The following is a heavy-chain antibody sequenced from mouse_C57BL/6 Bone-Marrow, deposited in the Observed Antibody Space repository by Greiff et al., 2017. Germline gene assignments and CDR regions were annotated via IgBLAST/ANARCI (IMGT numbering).Heavy chain of an antibody. CDR2: IDPETGGT. CDR3: TRWEDYDGYLDY. CDR1: GYTFTDYE. D-gene: IGHD2-4*01. J-gene: IGHJ2*01. V-gene: IGHV1-15*01. Sequence: QVQLQQSGAELVRPGASVTLSCKASGYTFTDYEMHWVKQTPVHGLEWIGAIDPETGGTAYNQKFKGKAILTADKSSSTAYMELRSLTSEDSAVYYCTRWEDYDGYLDYWGQGTTRTVSS.